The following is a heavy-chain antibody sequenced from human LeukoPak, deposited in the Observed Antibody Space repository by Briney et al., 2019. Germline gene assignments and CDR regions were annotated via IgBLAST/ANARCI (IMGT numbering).Heavy chain of an antibody. CDR1: GGSISSGGYY. CDR3: ARDRLYGSGSHSYYYGMDV. CDR2: IYYSGST. V-gene: IGHV4-31*03. D-gene: IGHD3-10*01. Sequence: SETLSLTCTVSGGSISSGGYYWSWIRQHPGKGLEWIGYIYYSGSTYYNPSLKSRVTISVDTSKNQFSLKLSSVTAADTAVYYCARDRLYGSGSHSYYYGMDVWGQGTTVTVSS. J-gene: IGHJ6*02.